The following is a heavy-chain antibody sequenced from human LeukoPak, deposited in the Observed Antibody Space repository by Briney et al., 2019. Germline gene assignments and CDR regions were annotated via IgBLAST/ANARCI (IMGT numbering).Heavy chain of an antibody. CDR1: GFTFSSYG. CDR2: IWYDGSNK. D-gene: IGHD3-22*01. Sequence: GGSLRLSCAASGFTFSSYGMHWVRQAPGKGLEWVAVIWYDGSNKYYADSVKGRFTISRDNSKNTLYLQMNSLRAEDTAVYYCTKKITFHYESSGYDWGQGTLVTVSS. J-gene: IGHJ1*01. V-gene: IGHV3-33*06. CDR3: TKKITFHYESSGYD.